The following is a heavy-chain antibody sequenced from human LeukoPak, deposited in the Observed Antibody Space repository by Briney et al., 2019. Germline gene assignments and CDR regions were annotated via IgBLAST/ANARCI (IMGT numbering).Heavy chain of an antibody. CDR2: ISGSGGST. V-gene: IGHV3-23*01. CDR3: TKKTSYYDSSGALDY. J-gene: IGHJ4*02. Sequence: GGSLRLSCTASGYTFSKYAMTWVRQAPGKGLEWLSVISGSGGSTYRADSVKGRFTISRDNSKNTLFLQMNSLRAEDTAVYYCTKKTSYYDSSGALDYWGQGTLVTVSS. D-gene: IGHD3-22*01. CDR1: GYTFSKYA.